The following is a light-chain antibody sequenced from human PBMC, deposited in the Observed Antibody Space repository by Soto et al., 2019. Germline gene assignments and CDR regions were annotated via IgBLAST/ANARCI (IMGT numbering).Light chain of an antibody. V-gene: IGKV3-11*01. Sequence: AAVSLKTSPSVTNYLAWYQQRPGQAPRLLIFGAFNRATGIPARFSGSGSGTAAYLTILSLRHEDSAAFSIHERNGWPPGSFGQGTRLEIK. CDR1: PSVTNY. CDR3: HERNGWPPGS. J-gene: IGKJ5*01. CDR2: GAF.